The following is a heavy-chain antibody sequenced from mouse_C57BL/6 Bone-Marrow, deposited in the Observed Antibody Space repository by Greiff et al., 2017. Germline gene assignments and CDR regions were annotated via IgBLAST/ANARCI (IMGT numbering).Heavy chain of an antibody. J-gene: IGHJ3*01. CDR2: ISDGGSYT. Sequence: EVQLVESGGGLVKPGGSLKLSCAASGFTFSSYAMSWVRQTPEKRLEWVATISDGGSYTYYPDNVKGRFTISRDNAKNNLYLQMSHLKSEDTAMYYCARDGVAYWGQGTPVTVSA. CDR1: GFTFSSYA. CDR3: ARDGVAY. V-gene: IGHV5-4*01.